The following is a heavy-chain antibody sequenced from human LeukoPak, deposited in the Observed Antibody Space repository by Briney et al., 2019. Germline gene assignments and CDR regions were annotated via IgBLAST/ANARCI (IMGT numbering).Heavy chain of an antibody. CDR2: ISYDGSNK. D-gene: IGHD3-22*01. J-gene: IGHJ4*02. Sequence: GRSLRLSCAASGFTFSSYAMRWVRQAPGKGLEWVAVISYDGSNKYYADSVKGRFTISRDNSKNTLYLQMNSLRAEDTAVYYCAKDKLYDSSGPVYCFDYWGQGTLVTVSS. CDR3: AKDKLYDSSGPVYCFDY. CDR1: GFTFSSYA. V-gene: IGHV3-30-3*01.